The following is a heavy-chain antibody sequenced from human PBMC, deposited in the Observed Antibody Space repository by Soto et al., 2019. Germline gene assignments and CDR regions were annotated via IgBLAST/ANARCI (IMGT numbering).Heavy chain of an antibody. D-gene: IGHD4-4*01. Sequence: PSETLSITCTVSYGPISVSNVFWGWVRQPPGKGLEWIGNIDYGGTAYFNPSLGTRVTFPVDTSKNQFSLTLYSVTAADTAVYYCARTTGRHLDFWGQGILVTVSS. CDR3: ARTTGRHLDF. CDR2: IDYGGTA. V-gene: IGHV4-39*01. CDR1: YGPISVSNVF. J-gene: IGHJ4*02.